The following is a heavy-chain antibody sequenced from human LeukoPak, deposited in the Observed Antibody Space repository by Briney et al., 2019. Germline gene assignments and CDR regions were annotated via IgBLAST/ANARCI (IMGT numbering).Heavy chain of an antibody. CDR3: ARDLRYFDWRGYFDY. Sequence: PGGSLRLSCAASGFTFSSYGMHWVRQAPGKGLEWVAVIWYDGSNKYYADSVKGRFTISRDNSKNTLYLQMNSLRAEDMAVYYCARDLRYFDWRGYFDYWGQGTLVTVSS. CDR1: GFTFSSYG. J-gene: IGHJ4*02. D-gene: IGHD3-9*01. V-gene: IGHV3-33*01. CDR2: IWYDGSNK.